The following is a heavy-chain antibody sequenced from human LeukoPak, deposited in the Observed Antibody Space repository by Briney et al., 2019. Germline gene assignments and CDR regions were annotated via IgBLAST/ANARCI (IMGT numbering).Heavy chain of an antibody. CDR1: GGSISSGGYY. V-gene: IGHV4-31*03. Sequence: SETLSLTCTVSGGSISSGGYYWSWIRQHPGKGLEWIGYFHYSGSTYYDPSLKSRVTISVDTSKNQFSLKLSSVTAADTAVYYCAREVAASFDYWGQGTLVTVSS. CDR2: FHYSGST. J-gene: IGHJ4*02. CDR3: AREVAASFDY. D-gene: IGHD2-15*01.